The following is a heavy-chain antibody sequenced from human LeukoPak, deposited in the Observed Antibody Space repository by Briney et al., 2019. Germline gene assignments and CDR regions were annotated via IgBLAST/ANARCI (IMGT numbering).Heavy chain of an antibody. CDR3: ARAPNYGDSPNWFDP. CDR1: GFTFSSYN. Sequence: GGSLRLSCAASGFTFSSYNMNWVRQAPGKGLEWVSSISSSSSYIYYADSVKGRFTISRDNAKNSLYLQMNSLRAEDTAVYYCARAPNYGDSPNWFDPWGQGTLVTVSS. CDR2: ISSSSSYI. D-gene: IGHD4-17*01. V-gene: IGHV3-21*01. J-gene: IGHJ5*02.